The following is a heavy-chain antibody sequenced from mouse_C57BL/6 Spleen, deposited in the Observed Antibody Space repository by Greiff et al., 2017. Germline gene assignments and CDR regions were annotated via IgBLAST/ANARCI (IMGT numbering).Heavy chain of an antibody. CDR3: SSPYGNYPYWYFDV. CDR2: ISSGSSTI. Sequence: EVQRVESGGGLVKPGGSLKLSCAASGFTFSDYGMHWVRQAPEKGLEWVAYISSGSSTIYYADTVKGRFTISRDNAKTTLFLHMTSLRSEDTAMYYCSSPYGNYPYWYFDVWGTGTTVTVSS. CDR1: GFTFSDYG. J-gene: IGHJ1*03. D-gene: IGHD2-1*01. V-gene: IGHV5-17*01.